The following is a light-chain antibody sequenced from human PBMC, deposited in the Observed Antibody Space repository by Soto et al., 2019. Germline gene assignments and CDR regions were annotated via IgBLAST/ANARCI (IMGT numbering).Light chain of an antibody. CDR1: QSVLYSSNNKNY. Sequence: DIGMTQSPDSLAVSLVERATINCKSSQSVLYSSNNKNYLAWYQQKPGQPPKLLIYWASTRESGVPDRFSGSGSGTDFTLTISSLQAEDVAFYYCQQYYSTPRTFGQGTKVEIK. J-gene: IGKJ1*01. V-gene: IGKV4-1*01. CDR3: QQYYSTPRT. CDR2: WAS.